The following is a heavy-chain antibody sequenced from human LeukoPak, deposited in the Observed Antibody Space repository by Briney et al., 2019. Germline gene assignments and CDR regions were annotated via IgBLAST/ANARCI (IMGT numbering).Heavy chain of an antibody. J-gene: IGHJ5*02. CDR1: GYTFTGYY. D-gene: IGHD6-19*01. Sequence: ASVKVSCKASGYTFTGYYMHWVRQGPGQGLEWMGRINPNSGGTNYAQKFQGRVTMTRDTSISTAYMELSRLRSDDTAVYYCARSSRIAVAGNWFDPWGQGTLVTVSS. CDR2: INPNSGGT. CDR3: ARSSRIAVAGNWFDP. V-gene: IGHV1-2*06.